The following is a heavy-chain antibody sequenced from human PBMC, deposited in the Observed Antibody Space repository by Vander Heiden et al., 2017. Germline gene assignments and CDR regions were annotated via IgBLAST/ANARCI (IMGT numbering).Heavy chain of an antibody. J-gene: IGHJ4*02. D-gene: IGHD1-26*01. CDR1: GGSISSGGYY. V-gene: IGHV4-31*03. CDR2: IYYSGST. Sequence: QVQLQESGPGLVKPSQTLSITCTVSGGSISSGGYYWSWSRQHPGKGLEWIGYIYYSGSTYYNPSLKSRVTISVDTSKNQFSLKLSSVTAADTAVYYCARASYRGGYRNFDYWGQGTLVTVSS. CDR3: ARASYRGGYRNFDY.